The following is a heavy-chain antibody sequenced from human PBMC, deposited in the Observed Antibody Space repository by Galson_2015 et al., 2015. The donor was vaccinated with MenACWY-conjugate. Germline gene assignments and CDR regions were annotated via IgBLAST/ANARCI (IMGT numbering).Heavy chain of an antibody. CDR3: ARHPPGGRGMDV. V-gene: IGHV5-51*01. CDR2: IDPVDSNT. J-gene: IGHJ6*02. CDR1: GYSFTNYW. D-gene: IGHD1-26*01. Sequence: QSGAEVKRPGESLKISCKGTGYSFTNYWIAWVRQMPGKGLEWMGLIDPVDSNTRYSPSFQGQVTISAAKSISTAYLQWTSLRASDTAMYYCARHPPGGRGMDVWGQGTTVTVSS.